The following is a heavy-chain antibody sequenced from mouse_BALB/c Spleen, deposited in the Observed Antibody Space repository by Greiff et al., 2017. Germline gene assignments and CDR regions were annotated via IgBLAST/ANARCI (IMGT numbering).Heavy chain of an antibody. CDR3: GRGGIRDGYPHYFDY. J-gene: IGHJ2*01. CDR1: GYSVTGYY. V-gene: IGHV1S34*01. D-gene: IGHD2-3*01. CDR2: ISCYKGAT. Sequence: LVETGASVKISCKASGYSVTGYYMHWVKQCHGQSLEWIGYISCYKGATSHNQKCKSKATFTVDTSSSTASMQFNSLTSEDSAVYYCGRGGIRDGYPHYFDYWGEGTTLTVSS.